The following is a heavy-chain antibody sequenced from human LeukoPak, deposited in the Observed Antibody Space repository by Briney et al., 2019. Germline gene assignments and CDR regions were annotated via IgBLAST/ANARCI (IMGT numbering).Heavy chain of an antibody. Sequence: EGSLRLSCAASGFTSSNYGMYWVRQAPGEGLEWVSAVTGGGTGTYYADSVKGRFTISRDNSKNTLYLQMNSLRAEDTAVYFCAKRYYGSETYFALDIWGQGTVVTVSS. CDR1: GFTSSNYG. V-gene: IGHV3-23*01. CDR2: VTGGGTGT. D-gene: IGHD3-10*01. CDR3: AKRYYGSETYFALDI. J-gene: IGHJ3*02.